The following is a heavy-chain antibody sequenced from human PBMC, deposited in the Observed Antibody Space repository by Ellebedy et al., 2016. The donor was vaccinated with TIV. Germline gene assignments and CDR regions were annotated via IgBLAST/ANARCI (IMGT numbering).Heavy chain of an antibody. CDR2: ISGSGGST. V-gene: IGHV3-23*01. D-gene: IGHD1-7*01. Sequence: PGGSLRLSCAASGFTSSSYSMSWVRQAPGKGLEWVSAISGSGGSTYYADSVKGRFTISRDNSKNTLYLQMNSLRAEDTAVYYCAKGKYNWNYLDPWGQGTLVTVSS. CDR1: GFTSSSYS. J-gene: IGHJ5*02. CDR3: AKGKYNWNYLDP.